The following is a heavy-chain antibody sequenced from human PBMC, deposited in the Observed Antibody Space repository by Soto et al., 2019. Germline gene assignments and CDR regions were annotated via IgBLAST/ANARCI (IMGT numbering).Heavy chain of an antibody. CDR3: ARIVDCSGGSCYGPKFDY. Sequence: GASVKVSCKASGGTFSSYAISWVRQAPGQGLEWMGGIIPIFGTANYAQKFQGRVTITADESTSTAYMELSSLRSEDTAVYYCARIVDCSGGSCYGPKFDYWGQGTLVTVYS. V-gene: IGHV1-69*13. CDR1: GGTFSSYA. CDR2: IIPIFGTA. J-gene: IGHJ4*02. D-gene: IGHD2-15*01.